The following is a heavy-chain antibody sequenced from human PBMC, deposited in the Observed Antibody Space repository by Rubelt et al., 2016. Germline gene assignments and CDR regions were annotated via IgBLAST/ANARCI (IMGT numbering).Heavy chain of an antibody. CDR3: ARAKAISSSWDYYYGMDV. D-gene: IGHD6-13*01. J-gene: IGHJ6*02. CDR2: ISYDGSNK. CDR1: SSYA. Sequence: SSYAMHWVRQAPGKGPEWVAVISYDGSNKYYADSVKGRFTISRDNSKNTLYLQMNSLRAEDTAVYYCARAKAISSSWDYYYGMDVWGQGTTDTVSS. V-gene: IGHV3-30*04.